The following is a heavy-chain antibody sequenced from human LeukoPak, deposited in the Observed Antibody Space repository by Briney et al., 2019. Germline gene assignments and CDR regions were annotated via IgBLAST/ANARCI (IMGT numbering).Heavy chain of an antibody. V-gene: IGHV3-23*01. CDR3: AKVGLRLGGDY. CDR1: AFVFSCYA. D-gene: IGHD5-12*01. CDR2: LSVSGGKT. J-gene: IGHJ4*02. Sequence: PGGSLRLSCAASAFVFSCYAMSWVRQAPGKGLEWVSTLSVSGGKTYYADSVKGRFTISRDNSKNTLYLQMNSLRAEDTAVYYYAKVGLRLGGDYWGQGTLVTVSS.